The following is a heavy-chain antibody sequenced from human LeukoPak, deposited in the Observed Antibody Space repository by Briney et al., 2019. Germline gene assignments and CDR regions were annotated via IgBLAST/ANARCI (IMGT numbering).Heavy chain of an antibody. J-gene: IGHJ4*02. Sequence: GGSLRLSCAASGFPFSNYAMTWVRQAPGKGLERVSGISDSGDRTYYADSVKGRFTISRDNSKNMMYLQMNSLRVEDTALYYCAKGLGTSGYHDYWGQGTLVTVSS. CDR3: AKGLGTSGYHDY. CDR1: GFPFSNYA. CDR2: ISDSGDRT. V-gene: IGHV3-23*01. D-gene: IGHD3-22*01.